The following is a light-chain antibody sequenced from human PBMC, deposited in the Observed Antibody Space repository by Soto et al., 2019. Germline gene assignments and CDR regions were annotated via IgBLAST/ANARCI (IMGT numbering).Light chain of an antibody. Sequence: EIVMTQPPGTLSVSPGERATLSCRASQSVSGNLAWYQQKPGQAPRLLIYGASTRATGIPARFSGSGSGTEFTLTISSLQSEDFAVYFCQQYNDWPSLTFGGGTKVDIK. J-gene: IGKJ4*01. CDR2: GAS. CDR3: QQYNDWPSLT. V-gene: IGKV3-15*01. CDR1: QSVSGN.